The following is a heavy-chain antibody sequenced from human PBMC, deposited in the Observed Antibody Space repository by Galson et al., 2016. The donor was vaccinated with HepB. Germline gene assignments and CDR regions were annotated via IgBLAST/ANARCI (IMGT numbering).Heavy chain of an antibody. CDR3: TGVSTHQWDV. CDR2: IYPGESST. Sequence: SVKVSCKASGYTFTSYYMHWVRQAPGQGLEWVGIIYPGESSTRYAQTLRAIFEPGDSSTTYAQKFLSRVTVTRDTSARTVYMELSSLRSEDTAVYSCTGVSTHQWDVWGQGTTVTVSS. CDR1: GYTFTSYY. D-gene: IGHD7-27*01. V-gene: IGHV1-46*04. J-gene: IGHJ6*02.